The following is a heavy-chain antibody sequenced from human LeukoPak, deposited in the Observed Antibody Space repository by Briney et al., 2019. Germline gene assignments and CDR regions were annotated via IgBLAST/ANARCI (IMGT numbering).Heavy chain of an antibody. V-gene: IGHV6-1*01. D-gene: IGHD2-15*01. CDR3: ARAGGNPGCYDY. CDR2: TYYRSKWYN. CDR1: GDSVSSNSAA. Sequence: SQTLSLTCAISGDSVSSNSAAWNWIRQSPSRGLEWLGRTYYRSKWYNDYAVSVKSRIRIKPDTSKHQFSLQLNSVTPEDTAVYYCARAGGNPGCYDYWGQGTLVTVSS. J-gene: IGHJ4*02.